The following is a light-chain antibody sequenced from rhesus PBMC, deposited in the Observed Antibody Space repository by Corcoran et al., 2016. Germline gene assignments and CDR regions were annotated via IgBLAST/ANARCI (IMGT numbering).Light chain of an antibody. V-gene: IGKV2-65*01. CDR2: QVS. CDR1: QSLVHSNGNTY. CDR3: GQGTNVPYS. Sequence: DVVMTQSPLSLPITPGQPASISCRSSQSLVHSNGNTYLSWYQQKTGQPPRRLIYQVSNRDCGVPERFSGSGAGTDFTLKISRVEAEDVGVYYCGQGTNVPYSFGQGTKVEIK. J-gene: IGKJ2*01.